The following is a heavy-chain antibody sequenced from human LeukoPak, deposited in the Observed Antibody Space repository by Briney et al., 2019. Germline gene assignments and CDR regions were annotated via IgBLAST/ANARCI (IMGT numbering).Heavy chain of an antibody. CDR1: GFTFSSYW. Sequence: PGGSLRLSCAASGFTFSSYWMSWVRQAPGKGLEWVANIKQDGSEKYYVDSVKGRFTISRDNAKNSLYLQMNSLRAEDTAVYYCAVFGYSSSWLLYYYYYYMDVWGKGTTVTVSS. J-gene: IGHJ6*03. V-gene: IGHV3-7*01. CDR3: AVFGYSSSWLLYYYYYYMDV. D-gene: IGHD6-13*01. CDR2: IKQDGSEK.